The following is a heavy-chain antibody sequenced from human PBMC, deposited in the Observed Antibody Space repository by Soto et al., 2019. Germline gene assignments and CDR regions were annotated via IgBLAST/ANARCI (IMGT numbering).Heavy chain of an antibody. D-gene: IGHD2-8*01. Sequence: QAQFVQSEAEVKKPGASVRLSCKPSGYNLPDYSIQWVRQAAGQGLQWLGWIHPGTGYTESSQRFQGRLTLTMDNSATTFYMDLTSLTSEDTAVYFCTRDLNGGNPFDYWGQGTLVTVSS. CDR3: TRDLNGGNPFDY. V-gene: IGHV1-3*01. CDR2: IHPGTGYT. J-gene: IGHJ4*02. CDR1: GYNLPDYS.